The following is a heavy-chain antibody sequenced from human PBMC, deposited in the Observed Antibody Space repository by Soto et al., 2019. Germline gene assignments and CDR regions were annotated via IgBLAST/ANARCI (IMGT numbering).Heavy chain of an antibody. CDR1: GGTFSSYA. J-gene: IGHJ6*02. V-gene: IGHV1-69*06. CDR3: ARPRVGATLGYYYGMDV. Sequence: QVQLVQSGAEVKKPGSSVKVSCKASGGTFSSYAISWVRQAPGQGLEWMGGIIPIFGTANYAQKFQGRVTITADKSTSTAYMELSSLRSEDTAVYYCARPRVGATLGYYYGMDVWGQGTTVTVSS. CDR2: IIPIFGTA. D-gene: IGHD1-26*01.